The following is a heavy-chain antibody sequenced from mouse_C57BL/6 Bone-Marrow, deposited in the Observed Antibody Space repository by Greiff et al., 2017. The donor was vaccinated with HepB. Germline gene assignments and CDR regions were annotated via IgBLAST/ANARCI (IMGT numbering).Heavy chain of an antibody. CDR1: GYTFTSYW. D-gene: IGHD1-2*01. V-gene: IGHV1-50*01. CDR3: AKLRRHWYFDV. J-gene: IGHJ1*03. CDR2: IDPSDSYT. Sequence: QVQLQQPGAELVKPGASVKLSCKASGYTFTSYWMQWVKQRPGQGLEWIGEIDPSDSYTNYNQKFKGKATLTVDTSSSTAYMQLSSLTSEDSAVYYCAKLRRHWYFDVWGTGTTVTVSS.